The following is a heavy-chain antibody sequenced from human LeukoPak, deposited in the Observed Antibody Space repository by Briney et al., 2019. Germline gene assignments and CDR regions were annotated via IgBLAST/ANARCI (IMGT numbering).Heavy chain of an antibody. V-gene: IGHV3-48*01. CDR1: GFTLSSYS. D-gene: IGHD6-6*01. CDR3: ARDQPRGTIAARPTAFDI. Sequence: GGSLRLSCAASGFTLSSYSMNWVRQAPGKGLEWVSYIRSSSNTIYYAESVKGRFTIYRDIAKNSLYLQMNSLRVEDTAVYYCARDQPRGTIAARPTAFDIWGQGTMVTVSS. J-gene: IGHJ3*02. CDR2: IRSSSNTI.